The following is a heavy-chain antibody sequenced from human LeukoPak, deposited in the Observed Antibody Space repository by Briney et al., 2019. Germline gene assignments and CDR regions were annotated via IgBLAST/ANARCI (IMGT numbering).Heavy chain of an antibody. Sequence: QPGGSLRLSCAASGFTFSSYGMHWVRQAPGKGLEWVAFIRYDGSNKYYADSVKGRFTISRDNSKNTLYLQMNSLRAEDTAVYYCAKDSYDFWSGYRYYYYYYMDVWGKGATVTVSS. CDR1: GFTFSSYG. D-gene: IGHD3-3*01. CDR3: AKDSYDFWSGYRYYYYYYMDV. CDR2: IRYDGSNK. V-gene: IGHV3-30*02. J-gene: IGHJ6*03.